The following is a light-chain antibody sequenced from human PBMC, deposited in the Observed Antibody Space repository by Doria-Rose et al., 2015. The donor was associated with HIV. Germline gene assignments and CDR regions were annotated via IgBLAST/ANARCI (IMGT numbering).Light chain of an antibody. CDR1: QSFSSTH. J-gene: IGKJ1*01. CDR3: HQYGTSWT. Sequence: TQSPGTLSLSPGERATLSCRASQSFSSTHLAWYQQKPGQAPSRLIYDGSTRATGIPDRFSASGSGTDFTLTINRLEPEDFALYYCHQYGTSWTFGQGTKVEI. V-gene: IGKV3-20*01. CDR2: DGS.